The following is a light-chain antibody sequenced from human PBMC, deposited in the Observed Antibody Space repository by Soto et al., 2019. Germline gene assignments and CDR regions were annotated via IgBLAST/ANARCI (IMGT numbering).Light chain of an antibody. CDR1: QTVQVY. Sequence: VLTQSPATLSLSPGERATLSCRASQTVQVYLAWYQQKPGRAPRLLIYDAFKRATGIPDRFSGSGSGTDFTLTISTVEPEDSAVYYCQQRYSWPPLTFGGGTKVDIK. CDR2: DAF. J-gene: IGKJ4*01. V-gene: IGKV3-11*01. CDR3: QQRYSWPPLT.